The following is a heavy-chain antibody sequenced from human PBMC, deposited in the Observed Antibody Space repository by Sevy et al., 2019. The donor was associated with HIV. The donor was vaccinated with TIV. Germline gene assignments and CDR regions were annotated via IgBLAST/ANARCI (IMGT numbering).Heavy chain of an antibody. J-gene: IGHJ4*02. CDR2: ISTGTDHI. CDR1: GYTFPAFS. D-gene: IGHD3-10*01. CDR3: VRRGVDAYNVYFDL. Sequence: GGSLRLSCTASGYTFPAFSFNWVRQAPGKGLEWLSYISTGTDHIYYTDSAKGRFTISRDDAKNSVYLEMKSLRDQDTALYYCVRRGVDAYNVYFDLWGQGTLVTVSS. V-gene: IGHV3-21*05.